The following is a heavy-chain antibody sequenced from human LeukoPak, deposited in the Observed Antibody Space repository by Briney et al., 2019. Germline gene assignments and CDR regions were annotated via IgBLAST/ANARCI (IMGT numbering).Heavy chain of an antibody. V-gene: IGHV4-34*01. D-gene: IGHD6-13*01. CDR1: GGSISNYY. CDR3: ASTRIAAAGTPDYYYYYYMDV. J-gene: IGHJ6*03. Sequence: SETLSLTCTVSGGSISNYYWSWIRQPPGKGLEWIGEINHSGSTNYNPSLKSRVTISVDTSKNQFSLKLSSVTAADTAVYYCASTRIAAAGTPDYYYYYYMDVWGKGTTVTISS. CDR2: INHSGST.